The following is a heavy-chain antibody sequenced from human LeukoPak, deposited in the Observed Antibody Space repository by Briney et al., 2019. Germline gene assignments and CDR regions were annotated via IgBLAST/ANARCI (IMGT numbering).Heavy chain of an antibody. CDR1: GYTFTSYG. V-gene: IGHV1-18*01. CDR3: ARDRGDIVVVPAASLRLTGDAFDI. Sequence: GASVKVSCKASGYTFTSYGISWVRQAPGQGLEWMGWISTYNGNTDYAQKLQGRVTMTTDTSTSTAYMELRSLRSDDTAVYYCARDRGDIVVVPAASLRLTGDAFDIWGQGTMVTVSS. CDR2: ISTYNGNT. J-gene: IGHJ3*02. D-gene: IGHD2-2*01.